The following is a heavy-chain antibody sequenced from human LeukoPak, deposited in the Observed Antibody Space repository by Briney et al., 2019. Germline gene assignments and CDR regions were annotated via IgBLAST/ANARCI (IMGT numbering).Heavy chain of an antibody. CDR1: GFTFSSYA. CDR2: ISYDGSNK. D-gene: IGHD6-13*01. Sequence: QAGGSLTLSCAASGFTFSSYAMHWVRQAPGKGLEWVAVISYDGSNKYYADSVKGRFTISRDNSKSTLYLQMNSLRAEDTAVYYCARAPIIAAAGYYYYMDVWGKGTTVTVSS. CDR3: ARAPIIAAAGYYYYMDV. V-gene: IGHV3-30-3*01. J-gene: IGHJ6*03.